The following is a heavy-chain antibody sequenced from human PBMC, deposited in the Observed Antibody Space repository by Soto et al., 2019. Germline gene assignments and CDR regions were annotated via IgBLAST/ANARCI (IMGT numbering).Heavy chain of an antibody. V-gene: IGHV1-46*03. CDR3: GRYGGYQRFDF. D-gene: IGHD2-2*01. Sequence: QVQLVQSGAEVKKPGASVKVSCKASGYTFTSYYIHWVRQAPGQGLEWMGIINPSGGDITYAQKFQGRVTMTRDTSTSTVYMELSSLRSEDTAVYYWGRYGGYQRFDFWGQGALVTVSS. CDR1: GYTFTSYY. CDR2: INPSGGDI. J-gene: IGHJ4*02.